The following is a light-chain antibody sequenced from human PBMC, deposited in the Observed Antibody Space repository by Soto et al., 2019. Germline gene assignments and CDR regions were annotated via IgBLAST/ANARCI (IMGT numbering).Light chain of an antibody. Sequence: ELVLTQSPGTLSLPPGARATLSCRASQTVSSAYLAWYQLQPGQAPRLLIYGASSRATGLPDRFSGSGSGADLTITISRLEPEDGEVFVGQQYGTSEIIFGQGTRLEIK. V-gene: IGKV3-20*01. CDR3: QQYGTSEII. CDR2: GAS. CDR1: QTVSSAY. J-gene: IGKJ5*01.